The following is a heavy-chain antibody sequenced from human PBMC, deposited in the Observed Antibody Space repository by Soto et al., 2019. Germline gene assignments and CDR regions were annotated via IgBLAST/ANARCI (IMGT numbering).Heavy chain of an antibody. CDR2: IYSGGST. J-gene: IGHJ4*02. Sequence: GSLRLSCAASGFTVSNNYMSWVRQAPGKGLEWVSLIYSGGSTYYADSVKGRFTISRDSSKNTLYLQMNSLRAEDTAMYYCAAYSHKGYWGQGTLVTSPQ. D-gene: IGHD3-16*01. CDR3: AAYSHKGY. V-gene: IGHV3-66*01. CDR1: GFTVSNNY.